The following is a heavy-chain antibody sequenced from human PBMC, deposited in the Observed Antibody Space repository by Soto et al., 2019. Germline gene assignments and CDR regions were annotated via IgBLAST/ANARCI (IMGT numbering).Heavy chain of an antibody. D-gene: IGHD2-15*01. CDR2: IHYSGDA. Sequence: SETLSLTCTVSGGSISSSGHYWGWVRQPPGKGLEWIGTIHYSGDAYYNPSLKSRVSISVDTSKSQFPLKLNSVTAADTALYYCSRHYCSGGSCYYYGMDVWGQGTTVTVSS. CDR1: GGSISSSGHY. V-gene: IGHV4-39*01. CDR3: SRHYCSGGSCYYYGMDV. J-gene: IGHJ6*02.